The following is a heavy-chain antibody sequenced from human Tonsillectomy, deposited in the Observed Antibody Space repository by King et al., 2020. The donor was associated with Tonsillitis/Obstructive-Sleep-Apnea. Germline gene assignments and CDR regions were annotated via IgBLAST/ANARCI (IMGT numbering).Heavy chain of an antibody. V-gene: IGHV5-10-1*01. D-gene: IGHD5-12*01. J-gene: IGHJ6*02. CDR1: EFSFTSYW. CDR3: ARQTRDGYKAVRGGLDV. Sequence: EVQLVQSGAEVKKPGESVLISCKGSEFSFTSYWINWMRQMPGKGLEWMGRFDPSDSYTNYNPSFQGHITIPAARSINTAYLEWSSLKAPDTAIYYCARQTRDGYKAVRGGLDVWGQGTTVTVSS. CDR2: FDPSDSYT.